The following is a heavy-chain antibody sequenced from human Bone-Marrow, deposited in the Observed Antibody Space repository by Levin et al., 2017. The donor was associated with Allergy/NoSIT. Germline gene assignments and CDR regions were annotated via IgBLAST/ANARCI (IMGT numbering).Heavy chain of an antibody. V-gene: IGHV3-9*01. CDR2: ITWDGGRI. D-gene: IGHD1-26*01. J-gene: IGHJ3*02. CDR3: VKGSGSPLTFDI. Sequence: LSLTCAGSGFTFDDFAMHWVRQAPGKGLEWVSGITWDGGRITYADSVKGRFTISRNNAKNSLYLQMDSLRDEDTALYYCVKGSGSPLTFDIWGQGTMVIVSS. CDR1: GFTFDDFA.